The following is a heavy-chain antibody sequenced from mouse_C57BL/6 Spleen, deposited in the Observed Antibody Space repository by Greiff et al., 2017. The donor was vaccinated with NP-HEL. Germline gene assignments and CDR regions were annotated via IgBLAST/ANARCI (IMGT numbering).Heavy chain of an antibody. D-gene: IGHD4-1*01. CDR1: GYTFTSYW. V-gene: IGHV1-69*01. Sequence: VQLQQSGAELVMPGASVKLSCKASGYTFTSYWMHWVKQRPGQGLEWIGEIDPSDSYTNYNQKFKGKSTLTVDKSSSTAYMQLSSLTSEDSAVYYCARWENWGSFAYWGQGTLVTVSA. CDR2: IDPSDSYT. J-gene: IGHJ3*01. CDR3: ARWENWGSFAY.